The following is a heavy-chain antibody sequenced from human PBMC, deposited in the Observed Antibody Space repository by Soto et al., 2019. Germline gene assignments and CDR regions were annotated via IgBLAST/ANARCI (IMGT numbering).Heavy chain of an antibody. J-gene: IGHJ4*02. CDR3: ARERFYYYGDYEPFDY. CDR1: GFTFSSYS. CDR2: ISSSSSTI. D-gene: IGHD4-17*01. V-gene: IGHV3-48*01. Sequence: GGSLRLSCAASGFTFSSYSMNWVRQAPGKGLEWVSYISSSSSTIYYADFVKGRFTISRDNAKNSLYLQMNSLRAEDTAVYYCARERFYYYGDYEPFDYWGQGTLVTVSS.